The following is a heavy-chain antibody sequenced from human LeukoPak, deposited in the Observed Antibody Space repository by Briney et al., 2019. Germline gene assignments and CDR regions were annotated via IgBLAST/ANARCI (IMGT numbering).Heavy chain of an antibody. Sequence: SGPTLVNPTQTLTLTCTFSGFSLSTRGMCVSWIRQPPGKALEWLARIDWDDDKYYSTSLKTRLTISKDTSKNQVVLTMTNMDPVDTATYYCARLPIEYSNPRGYYYYYGMDVWGQGTTVTVSS. CDR3: ARLPIEYSNPRGYYYYYGMDV. J-gene: IGHJ6*02. CDR1: GFSLSTRGMC. D-gene: IGHD6-6*01. CDR2: IDWDDDK. V-gene: IGHV2-70*11.